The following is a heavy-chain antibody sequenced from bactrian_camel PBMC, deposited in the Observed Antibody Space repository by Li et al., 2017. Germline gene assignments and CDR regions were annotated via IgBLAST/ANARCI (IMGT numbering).Heavy chain of an antibody. CDR3: AAWGGFYSFGY. V-gene: IGHV3S42*01. CDR2: FRGGAGGT. J-gene: IGHJ6*01. CDR1: GFSFSIYA. Sequence: VQLVESGGGEVQPGWSLRLSCASSGFSFSIYAMHWVRQAPGKGLEWVSTFRGGAGGTVYADSVKGRFTIPRDNAKNTLDLQMNSLKPEDTAVYSCAAWGGFYSFGYWGQGTQVTVS. D-gene: IGHD5*01.